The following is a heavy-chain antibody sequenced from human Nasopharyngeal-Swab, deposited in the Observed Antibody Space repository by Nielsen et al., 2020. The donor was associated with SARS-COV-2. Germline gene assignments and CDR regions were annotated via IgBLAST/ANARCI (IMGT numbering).Heavy chain of an antibody. D-gene: IGHD5-12*01. Sequence: GGSLRLSCAASGFTFDDYAMHWVRQAPGKGLEWVSGISWNSGSISYADSVKGRFTISRDNAKNSLYLQMNSLRAEDTALYYCAALPGYSGYEGIDPWGQGTLVTVSS. J-gene: IGHJ5*02. CDR1: GFTFDDYA. CDR2: ISWNSGSI. V-gene: IGHV3-9*01. CDR3: AALPGYSGYEGIDP.